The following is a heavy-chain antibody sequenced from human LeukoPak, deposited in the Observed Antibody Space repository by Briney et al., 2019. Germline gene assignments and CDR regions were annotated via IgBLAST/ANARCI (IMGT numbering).Heavy chain of an antibody. CDR3: ARGNYYGMDV. CDR1: GLTFSRYN. V-gene: IGHV3-21*01. CDR2: IGTSSNNI. D-gene: IGHD2/OR15-2a*01. Sequence: PGGSLTLSCAASGLTFSRYNMNWVRQAPGKGLEWVSSIGTSSNNIYYTDSVKGRFTISRDNAKNTLYLQMNSLRAEDTAVYYCARGNYYGMDVWGQGTTVTVSS. J-gene: IGHJ6*02.